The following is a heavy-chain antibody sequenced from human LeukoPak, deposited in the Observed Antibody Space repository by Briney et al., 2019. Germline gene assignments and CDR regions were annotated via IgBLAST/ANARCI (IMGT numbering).Heavy chain of an antibody. Sequence: ASVKVSCKASGYTFTGYYMHWVRQAPGQGLEWMGWISAYNGNTNYAQKLQGRVTMTTDTSTSTAYMELRSLRSDDTAVYYCARVQLERSGEPFDYWGQGTLVTVSS. J-gene: IGHJ4*02. CDR3: ARVQLERSGEPFDY. CDR2: ISAYNGNT. V-gene: IGHV1-18*04. D-gene: IGHD1-1*01. CDR1: GYTFTGYY.